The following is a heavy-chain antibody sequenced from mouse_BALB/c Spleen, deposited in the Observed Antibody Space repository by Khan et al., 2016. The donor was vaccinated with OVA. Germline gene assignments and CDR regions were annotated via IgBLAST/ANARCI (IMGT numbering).Heavy chain of an antibody. CDR2: IDPENGET. CDR3: ARSGYSAWFAY. CDR1: GFNIKDYY. J-gene: IGHJ3*01. V-gene: IGHV14-1*02. Sequence: VQLKESGAELVRPGALVKLSCKASGFNIKDYYMHWVKQRPEQGLEWIGWIDPENGETVYDPKFQDKASITAATSSNTAYLQLSSLTSEDTAVEYCARSGYSAWFAYWGQGTPVTVSA.